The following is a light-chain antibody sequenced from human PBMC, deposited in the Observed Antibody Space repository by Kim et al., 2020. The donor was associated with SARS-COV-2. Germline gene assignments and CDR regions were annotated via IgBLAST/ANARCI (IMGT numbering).Light chain of an antibody. Sequence: AIRITQSPSSLSASTGDRVTITCRASQGISSYLAWYQQKPGKAPKLLIYAASTLQSGVPSRFSGSGSGTDFTLTISCLQSEDLATYYCQQYYSYPMYTFGQGTKLEI. J-gene: IGKJ2*01. CDR3: QQYYSYPMYT. CDR1: QGISSY. CDR2: AAS. V-gene: IGKV1-8*01.